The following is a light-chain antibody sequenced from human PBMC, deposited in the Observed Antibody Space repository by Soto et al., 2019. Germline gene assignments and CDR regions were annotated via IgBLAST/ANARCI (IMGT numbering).Light chain of an antibody. CDR1: QSISSW. V-gene: IGKV1-5*01. Sequence: DIQMTQSPSTLSASVGDRVTITCRASQSISSWLAWYQQKPGKAPKLLIYDASSLESGVPSRFSGRGSGTEFTLTISSLQPYDFATYYCQQYNSYPWTFGQGTKVEIK. CDR3: QQYNSYPWT. J-gene: IGKJ1*01. CDR2: DAS.